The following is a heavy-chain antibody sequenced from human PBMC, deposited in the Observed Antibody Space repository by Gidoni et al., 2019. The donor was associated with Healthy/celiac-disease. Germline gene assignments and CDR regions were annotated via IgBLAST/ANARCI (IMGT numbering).Heavy chain of an antibody. CDR3: AKESSGWYVSP. Sequence: QVQLVESGGGVVQPGRSLRLSCAASGLTFSSYGMHWVRQAPGKGLEWVAVISYDGSNKYYADSVKGRFTISRDNSKNTLYLQMNSLRAEDTAVYYCAKESSGWYVSPWGQGTMVTVSS. CDR1: GLTFSSYG. J-gene: IGHJ3*01. V-gene: IGHV3-30*18. CDR2: ISYDGSNK. D-gene: IGHD6-19*01.